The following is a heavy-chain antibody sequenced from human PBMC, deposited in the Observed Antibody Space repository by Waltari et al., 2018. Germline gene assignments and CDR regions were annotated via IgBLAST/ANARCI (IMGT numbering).Heavy chain of an antibody. CDR3: ARSLHIFRAAAGMFDY. V-gene: IGHV4-39*01. CDR2: IYYSGST. Sequence: QLQLQESGPGLVTPSETLSLTCSVSAGPIRSGNYYRCWFRQSPGKGLEWIGSIYYSGSTSYNPSLKSRVTISVDTPKHQFSLKLSSVTAADTAVYYCARSLHIFRAAAGMFDYWGQGSLVIVSS. D-gene: IGHD6-13*01. CDR1: AGPIRSGNYY. J-gene: IGHJ4*02.